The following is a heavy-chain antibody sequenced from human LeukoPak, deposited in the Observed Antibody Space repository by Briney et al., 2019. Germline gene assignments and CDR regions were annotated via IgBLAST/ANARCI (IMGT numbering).Heavy chain of an antibody. CDR3: ARVRPAVAGYFDF. CDR1: GFTLKDYY. D-gene: IGHD6-19*01. Sequence: GGSLRLSCAASGFTLKDYYMGWLRQAPGKGLEWISYIRSTESTVYYADSVKGRLTISRDNAKNSLFLQMNSLRAEDTAVYYCARVRPAVAGYFDFWGQGSLVTVSS. V-gene: IGHV3-11*04. J-gene: IGHJ4*02. CDR2: IRSTESTV.